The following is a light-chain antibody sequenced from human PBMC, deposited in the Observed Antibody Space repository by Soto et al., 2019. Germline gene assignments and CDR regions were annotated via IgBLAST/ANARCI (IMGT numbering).Light chain of an antibody. V-gene: IGKV3-15*01. CDR1: QSVRSK. J-gene: IGKJ5*01. CDR3: QQYNNWPPIT. Sequence: EIVLTQSPSTLSLSPAERATLSCRASQSVRSKLAWYQQKPGQAPRLLIYDASTRATGIPARFSGSGSGTEFTLTISSLQSEDFAVYYCQQYNNWPPITFGQGTRLEI. CDR2: DAS.